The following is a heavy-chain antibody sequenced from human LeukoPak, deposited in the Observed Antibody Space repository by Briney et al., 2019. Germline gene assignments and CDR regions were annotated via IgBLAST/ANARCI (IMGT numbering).Heavy chain of an antibody. CDR3: ARGGGGSSYGMDV. CDR1: GGSISSGDYY. J-gene: IGHJ6*02. D-gene: IGHD2-15*01. CDR2: IYYSGST. V-gene: IGHV4-30-4*01. Sequence: PSQTLSLTCTVSGGSISSGDYYWSWIRQPPGKGLEWIGYIYYSGSTYYNLSLKSRVTISVDTSKNQFSLKLSSVTAADTAVYYCARGGGGSSYGMDVWGQGTTVTVSS.